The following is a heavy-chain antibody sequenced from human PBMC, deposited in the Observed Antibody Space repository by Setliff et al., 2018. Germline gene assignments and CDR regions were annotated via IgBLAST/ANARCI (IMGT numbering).Heavy chain of an antibody. CDR2: INHSGST. D-gene: IGHD1-20*01. J-gene: IGHJ4*02. Sequence: SETLSLTCAASGGTFSYYYWTWIRQPPGKGLEWIGEINHSGSTSYNPSLESRVTISIDTSKNQFSLNLRYVTGADTGLYYCARGRNIKLRLLDSWGQGKLVTSPQ. CDR3: ARGRNIKLRLLDS. V-gene: IGHV4-34*01. CDR1: GGTFSYYY.